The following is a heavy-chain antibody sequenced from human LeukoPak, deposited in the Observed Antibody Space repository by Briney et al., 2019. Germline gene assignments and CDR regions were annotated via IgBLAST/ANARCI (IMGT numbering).Heavy chain of an antibody. CDR1: GGSISSSSYY. D-gene: IGHD3-22*01. Sequence: PSETLSLTCTVSGGSISSSSYYWGWIRQPPGKGLEWIGSIYYSGSTYYNPSLKSRVTIAVDTSKNQFSLKLSSVTAADTAVYYCARRGYSSGYYAHYWGQGTLVTVSS. CDR2: IYYSGST. J-gene: IGHJ4*02. V-gene: IGHV4-39*01. CDR3: ARRGYSSGYYAHY.